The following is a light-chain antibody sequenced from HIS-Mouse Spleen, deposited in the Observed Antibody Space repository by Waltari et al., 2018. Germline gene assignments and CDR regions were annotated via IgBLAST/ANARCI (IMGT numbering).Light chain of an antibody. V-gene: IGKV3-20*01. CDR1: QRVSSSY. CDR3: QQYGSSFT. J-gene: IGKJ3*01. CDR2: GAS. Sequence: EIVLTQSPGTLSLSPGERATLSCRASQRVSSSYLAWYQQKPGQAPRLLIYGASSSATGIPDRFSGSGSGTDFTLTISRLEPEDFAVYYCQQYGSSFTFGPGTKVDIK.